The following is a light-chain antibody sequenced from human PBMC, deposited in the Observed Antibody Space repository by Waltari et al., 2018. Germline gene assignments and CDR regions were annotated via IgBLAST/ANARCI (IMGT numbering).Light chain of an antibody. J-gene: IGKJ1*01. CDR3: QQRSNRPRT. V-gene: IGKV3-11*01. Sequence: EIVLTQSPDTLSLSPGERATLSCRASQSVTNSLAWYHQKPGQAPRLLLYSASNRATGVPARFSGSGSGTDFTLTISSLEPEDFAVYYCQQRSNRPRTFGQGTKVEIK. CDR1: QSVTNS. CDR2: SAS.